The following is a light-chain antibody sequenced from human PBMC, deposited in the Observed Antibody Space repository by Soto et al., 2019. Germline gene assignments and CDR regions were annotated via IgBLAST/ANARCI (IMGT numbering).Light chain of an antibody. CDR1: QTINNK. CDR3: QQYGSSPWT. J-gene: IGKJ1*01. Sequence: DIQMTQSPSTLSASVGDRVTITCRASQTINNKLAWYQKKPGKAPKLLIYGASSRVTGFPDRFSGSGSGTDFTLTINGLEPDDFAVYYCQQYGSSPWTFGQGTKVDIK. CDR2: GAS. V-gene: IGKV1-5*01.